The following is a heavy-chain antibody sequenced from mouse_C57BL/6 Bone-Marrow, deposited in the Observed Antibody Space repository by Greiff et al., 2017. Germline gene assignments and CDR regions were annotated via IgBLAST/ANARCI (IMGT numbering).Heavy chain of an antibody. J-gene: IGHJ2*01. V-gene: IGHV1-59*01. CDR2: IDPSDSYT. CDR3: ARGVPFDY. CDR1: GYTFTSYW. Sequence: QVQLQQPGAELVRPGTSVKLSCKASGYTFTSYWMHWVKQRPGQGLEWIGVIDPSDSYTNYNQKFKGKATLTVDTSSSTAYIQLSSLTSEDSAVYYCARGVPFDYWGQGTTLTVSS.